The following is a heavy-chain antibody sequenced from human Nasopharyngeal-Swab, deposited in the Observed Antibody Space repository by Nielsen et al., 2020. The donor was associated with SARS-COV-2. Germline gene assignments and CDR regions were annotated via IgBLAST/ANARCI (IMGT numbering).Heavy chain of an antibody. D-gene: IGHD2-15*01. Sequence: SETLSLTCAVYGGSFSGYYWSWIRQPPGKGLEWIGEINHSGSTNYNPSLKSRVTISVDTSKNQFSLKPSSVTAADTAVYYCAREARAGVVVAATVDVWGKGTTVTVSS. CDR2: INHSGST. J-gene: IGHJ6*04. CDR3: AREARAGVVVAATVDV. V-gene: IGHV4-34*01. CDR1: GGSFSGYY.